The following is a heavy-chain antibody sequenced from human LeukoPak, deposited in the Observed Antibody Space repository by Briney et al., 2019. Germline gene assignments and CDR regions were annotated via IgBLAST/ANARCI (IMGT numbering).Heavy chain of an antibody. Sequence: GGSLRLSCEASGLTFSSHAMSWVRQAPGQGLEWVSAISGSGGSTYYADSVKGRFTISRDNSKNTVYLQMDSLRAEDTALYYCAKDGDITFDYWGQGTLVTVSS. CDR1: GLTFSSHA. CDR2: ISGSGGST. V-gene: IGHV3-23*01. CDR3: AKDGDITFDY. J-gene: IGHJ4*02. D-gene: IGHD3-10*01.